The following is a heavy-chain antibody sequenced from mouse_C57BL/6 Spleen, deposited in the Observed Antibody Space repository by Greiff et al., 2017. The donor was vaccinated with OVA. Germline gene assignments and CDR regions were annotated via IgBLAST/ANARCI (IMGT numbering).Heavy chain of an antibody. J-gene: IGHJ2*01. D-gene: IGHD3-1*01. CDR3: TRSGTRYFDY. Sequence: QVQLQQSGAELVRPGASVTLSCKASGYTFTDYEMHWVKQTPVHGLEWIGAIDPETGGTAYNQKFKGKAILTADKSSSTAYMELRSLTSEDAADYYCTRSGTRYFDYWGQGTTLTVSS. V-gene: IGHV1-15*01. CDR2: IDPETGGT. CDR1: GYTFTDYE.